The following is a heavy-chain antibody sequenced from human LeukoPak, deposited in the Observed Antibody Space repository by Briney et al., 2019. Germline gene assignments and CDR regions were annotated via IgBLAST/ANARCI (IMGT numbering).Heavy chain of an antibody. D-gene: IGHD2-15*01. CDR2: IYYSGST. CDR3: ARDRDGHCSGGSCYSFDY. J-gene: IGHJ4*02. V-gene: IGHV4-31*03. Sequence: PSETLSLTCTVSSGSISSGGYYWSWIRQHPGKGLEWIGYIYYSGSTYYNPSLKSRVTISVDTSKNQFSLKLSPVTAADTAVYYCARDRDGHCSGGSCYSFDYWGQGTLVTVSS. CDR1: SGSISSGGYY.